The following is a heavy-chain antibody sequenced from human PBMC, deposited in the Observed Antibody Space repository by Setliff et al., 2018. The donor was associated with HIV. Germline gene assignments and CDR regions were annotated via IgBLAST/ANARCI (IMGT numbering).Heavy chain of an antibody. Sequence: PSETLSLTCTVSGGSITSGSDYWSWIRQPAGEGLEWIGNIYQSGSSYSNPSLKSRVTISVDTSKNQFSLKLSSVTAADTAVYYCARGFDPWGQGTLVTVSS. CDR3: ARGFDP. V-gene: IGHV4-39*07. CDR2: IYQSGSS. J-gene: IGHJ5*02. CDR1: GGSITSGSDY.